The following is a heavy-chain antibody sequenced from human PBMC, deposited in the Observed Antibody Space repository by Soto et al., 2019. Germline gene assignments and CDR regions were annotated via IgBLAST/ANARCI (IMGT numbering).Heavy chain of an antibody. CDR1: GYTFTDYY. D-gene: IGHD2-15*01. CDR3: ARDLYGRSGISFQH. V-gene: IGHV1-2*04. CDR2: INPNSGGT. Sequence: QVQLVQSGAEVKKPGASVKVSCKASGYTFTDYYMHWVRQAPGQGLEWMGWINPNSGGTNYAQKFQGWVTMTRDTSISTAYMDLSRLTSDDTAVYYYARDLYGRSGISFQHWGQGTLVTVSS. J-gene: IGHJ1*01.